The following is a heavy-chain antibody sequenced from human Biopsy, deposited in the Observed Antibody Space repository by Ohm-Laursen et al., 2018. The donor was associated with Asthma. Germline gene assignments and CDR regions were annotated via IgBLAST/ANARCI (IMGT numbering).Heavy chain of an antibody. CDR1: GFTFSSYA. J-gene: IGHJ1*01. CDR3: ARTFHFWSPYHAEHYQL. V-gene: IGHV3-48*01. D-gene: IGHD3-3*01. Sequence: SLRLSCAASGFTFSSYAMHWVRQAPGKGLEWVSYISSSSSTIYYADSVKGRFTISRDNAKNSLYLHMNSLRAEDTAVYYCARTFHFWSPYHAEHYQLWGQGTLVTVSS. CDR2: ISSSSSTI.